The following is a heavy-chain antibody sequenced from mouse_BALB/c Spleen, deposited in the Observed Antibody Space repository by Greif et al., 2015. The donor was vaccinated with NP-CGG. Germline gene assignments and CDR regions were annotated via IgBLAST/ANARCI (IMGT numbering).Heavy chain of an antibody. CDR2: INPGSGGT. CDR1: GYAFTNYL. Sequence: VQLQQSGAELVGPGTSVKVSCKASGYAFTNYLIEWVKQRPGQGLEWIGVINPGSGGTNYNEKFKGKATQTADKSSSTAYMQLSSLTSDDSAVYFCARSVQLLRSTDYWGQGTSVTVSS. CDR3: ARSVQLLRSTDY. J-gene: IGHJ4*01. D-gene: IGHD1-1*01. V-gene: IGHV1-54*01.